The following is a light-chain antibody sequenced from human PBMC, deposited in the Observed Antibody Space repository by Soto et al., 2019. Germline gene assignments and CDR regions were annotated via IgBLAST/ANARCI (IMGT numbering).Light chain of an antibody. Sequence: QMTQSPSSLSASVGDRVTITCRASESISSYLNWYQQKPGKAPKLLIYAASSLQSGVPSRFRGSGSGTDFTLTISSLQPEDFATYYCQQSYSTPRTFGQGKKVEIK. J-gene: IGKJ1*01. CDR1: ESISSY. CDR3: QQSYSTPRT. V-gene: IGKV1-39*01. CDR2: AAS.